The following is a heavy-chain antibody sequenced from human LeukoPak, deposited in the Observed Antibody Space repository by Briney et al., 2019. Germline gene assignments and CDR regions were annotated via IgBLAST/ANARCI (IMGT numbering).Heavy chain of an antibody. V-gene: IGHV1-18*01. D-gene: IGHD3-22*01. J-gene: IGHJ3*02. Sequence: ASVKVSCKASGYTFTSYGISWVRQAPGQGLEWMGWISAYNGNTNYAQKLQGRVTMTTDTSTSTAYMELRSLRSDDTAVYYCARTPLGLDYYDSSGYYYVWRAFDIWGQGTMVTVSS. CDR2: ISAYNGNT. CDR3: ARTPLGLDYYDSSGYYYVWRAFDI. CDR1: GYTFTSYG.